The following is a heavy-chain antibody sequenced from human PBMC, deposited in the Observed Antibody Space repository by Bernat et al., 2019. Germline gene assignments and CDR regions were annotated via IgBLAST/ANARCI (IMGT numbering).Heavy chain of an antibody. Sequence: QVQLVQSGAEVKKPGSSVKVSCKASGGTFSSYAISWVRQAPGQGLEWMGGIIPIFGTANYAQKFQGRVTITADESTSTAYMELSSLRSEDTAVYYCARDQYGVISGYDSTSGPAFDIWGQGTMVTVSS. CDR2: IIPIFGTA. CDR1: GGTFSSYA. V-gene: IGHV1-69*01. J-gene: IGHJ3*02. CDR3: ARDQYGVISGYDSTSGPAFDI. D-gene: IGHD5-12*01.